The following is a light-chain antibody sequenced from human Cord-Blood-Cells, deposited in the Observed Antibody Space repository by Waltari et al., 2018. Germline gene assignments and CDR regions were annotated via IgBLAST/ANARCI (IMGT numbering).Light chain of an antibody. CDR1: SSTLGAGYD. J-gene: IGLJ3*02. CDR3: QSYDSSLSGSV. Sequence: QSVLTQPPSVSGAPGQRVTISCTGRSSTLGAGYDVPWYQQLPGTAPKLLIYGNSNRPSGVPDRFSGSKSGTSASLAITGLQAEDEADYYCQSYDSSLSGSVFGGGTKLTVL. V-gene: IGLV1-40*01. CDR2: GNS.